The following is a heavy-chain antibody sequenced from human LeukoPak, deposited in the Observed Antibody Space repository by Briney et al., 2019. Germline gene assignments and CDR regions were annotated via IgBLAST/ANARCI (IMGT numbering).Heavy chain of an antibody. CDR3: ARGPYGRDGYNFDFDY. J-gene: IGHJ4*02. V-gene: IGHV4-59*01. CDR1: GGSTGSNY. CDR2: IYYTGGT. D-gene: IGHD5-24*01. Sequence: SETLSLTCTVSGGSTGSNYWTWIRQPPGKGLEYIGYIYYTGGTNYNPSLKSRVTISVDTSKNQFSLKLSSVTAADTAVYYCARGPYGRDGYNFDFDYWGQGTLVIVSS.